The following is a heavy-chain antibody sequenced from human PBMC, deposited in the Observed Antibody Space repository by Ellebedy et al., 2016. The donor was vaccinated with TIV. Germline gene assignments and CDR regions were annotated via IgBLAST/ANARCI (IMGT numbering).Heavy chain of an antibody. J-gene: IGHJ6*02. CDR3: ARDRMYYYDSSGSYSYYGMDV. V-gene: IGHV4-59*01. Sequence: SETLSLXCTVSGGSFSRKYWSWIRQTPGKGLEWIGDIYYSGRTNYNPSLKSRVTISVVTSKNQFSLKLSSVTAADTAVYYRARDRMYYYDSSGSYSYYGMDVWGQGTKVTVSS. CDR2: IYYSGRT. CDR1: GGSFSRKY. D-gene: IGHD3-22*01.